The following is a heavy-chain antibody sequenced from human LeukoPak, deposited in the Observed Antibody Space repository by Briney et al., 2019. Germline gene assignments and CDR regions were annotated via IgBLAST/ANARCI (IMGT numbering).Heavy chain of an antibody. CDR3: AKLFSGSYSTDFDY. J-gene: IGHJ4*02. CDR2: ISYDGSNK. D-gene: IGHD3-10*02. CDR1: GFTFSSYG. V-gene: IGHV3-30*18. Sequence: PGRSLRLSCAASGFTFSSYGMHWVRQAPGKGLEWVAVISYDGSNKYYADSVKGRFTISRDNSKNTLYLQMNSLRAGDTAVYYCAKLFSGSYSTDFDYWGQGTLVTVSS.